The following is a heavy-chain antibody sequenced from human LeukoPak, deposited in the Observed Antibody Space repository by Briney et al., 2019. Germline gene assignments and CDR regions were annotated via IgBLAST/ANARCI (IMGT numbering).Heavy chain of an antibody. CDR1: GGPIDGHY. V-gene: IGHV4-59*11. J-gene: IGHJ4*02. D-gene: IGHD6-13*01. Sequence: SETLSLTCTVSGGPIDGHYWSWIRQPPGKGLEWIGYVFYPGSTNYNPSLKSRVTMSLDTSRDQFSLRLTSVTAADTAIYYCASRPAGSTWYGVFDYWSQGTLVTVSS. CDR2: VFYPGST. CDR3: ASRPAGSTWYGVFDY.